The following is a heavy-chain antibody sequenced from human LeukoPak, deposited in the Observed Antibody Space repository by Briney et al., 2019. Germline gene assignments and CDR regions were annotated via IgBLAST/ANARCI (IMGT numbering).Heavy chain of an antibody. CDR2: IYHSGST. V-gene: IGHV4-38-2*02. CDR3: ARETGSSWFTNWFDP. Sequence: SETLSLTCTVSGYSISSGYYWGWIRQPPGKGLEWIGSIYHSGSTYYNPSLKSRVTISVDTSKNQFSLKLSSVTAADTAVYYCARETGSSWFTNWFDPWGQGTLVTVSS. D-gene: IGHD6-13*01. CDR1: GYSISSGYY. J-gene: IGHJ5*02.